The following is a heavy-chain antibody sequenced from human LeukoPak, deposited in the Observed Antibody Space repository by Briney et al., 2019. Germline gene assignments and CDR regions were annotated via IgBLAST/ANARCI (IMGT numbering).Heavy chain of an antibody. CDR3: PRDFEGNYVWESYRLVRYFDY. CDR2: IYHSGST. V-gene: IGHV4-38-2*02. CDR1: GYSISSGYY. D-gene: IGHD3-16*02. Sequence: SETLSLTCAVSGYSISSGYYWGWIRQPPGKGLEWIGSIYHSGSTYYNPSLKSRVTISVDTSKNKFSLKLSSVTAADTAVYYCPRDFEGNYVWESYRLVRYFDYCGQGTLVTVPS. J-gene: IGHJ4*02.